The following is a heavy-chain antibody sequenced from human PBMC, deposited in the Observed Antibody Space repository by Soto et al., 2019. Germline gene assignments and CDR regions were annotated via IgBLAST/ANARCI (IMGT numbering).Heavy chain of an antibody. D-gene: IGHD6-13*01. CDR2: IWYDGSNK. CDR1: GFTFSRYG. V-gene: IGHV3-33*01. J-gene: IGHJ4*02. CDR3: ATHSSNYYVGDY. Sequence: QVQLVESGGGVVQPGKSLRLSCAASGFTFSRYGMHWVRQAPGKGLEWVAIIWYDGSNKYYADSVKGRFTISRDNSKNPLYLQMNSLRAEDTAMYYCATHSSNYYVGDYWGQGTLVTVSS.